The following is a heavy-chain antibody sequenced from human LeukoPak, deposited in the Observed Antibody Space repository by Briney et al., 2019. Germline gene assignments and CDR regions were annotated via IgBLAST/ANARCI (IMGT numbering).Heavy chain of an antibody. Sequence: GGSLILSCAASGFTFSSYAMSWVRQAPGKGLEWVSAISGSGGSTYYADSVKGRFTISRDNSKNTLYLQMNSLRAEDTAVYYCATTMVRGVIYYFDYWGQGTLVTVSS. CDR1: GFTFSSYA. CDR3: ATTMVRGVIYYFDY. J-gene: IGHJ4*02. V-gene: IGHV3-23*01. CDR2: ISGSGGST. D-gene: IGHD3-10*01.